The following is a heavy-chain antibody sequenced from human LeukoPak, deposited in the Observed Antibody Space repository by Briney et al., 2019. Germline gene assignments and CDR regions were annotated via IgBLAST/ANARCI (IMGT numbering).Heavy chain of an antibody. D-gene: IGHD2-2*01. J-gene: IGHJ3*01. CDR2: IRFDGSDE. Sequence: PGGSLRLSCAASGFRFSTSGMHWVRQAPGKGLEWVSFIRFDGSDEDHGDSVKGRFTISRDNSKNTMYLQMNSLRAEATAVYYCAKEVTYCSSSSCNDAFDVWGRGTMVIVSS. CDR1: GFRFSTSG. CDR3: AKEVTYCSSSSCNDAFDV. V-gene: IGHV3-30*02.